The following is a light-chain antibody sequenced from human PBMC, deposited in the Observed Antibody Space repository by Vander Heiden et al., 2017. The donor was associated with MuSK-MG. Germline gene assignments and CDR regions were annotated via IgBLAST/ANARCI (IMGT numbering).Light chain of an antibody. CDR3: SSYAGINNLCV. CDR1: SHDVAGYDH. CDR2: EVS. Sequence: QSALTQPPSASGSPGQPVTISCSGSSHDVAGYDHVPWYHHHPANAPKLIIYEVSKRPSVVPDRFSGSKSGNTASMTVSERQAEDEADYYCSSYAGINNLCVFGTGTKFTVL. V-gene: IGLV2-8*01. J-gene: IGLJ1*01.